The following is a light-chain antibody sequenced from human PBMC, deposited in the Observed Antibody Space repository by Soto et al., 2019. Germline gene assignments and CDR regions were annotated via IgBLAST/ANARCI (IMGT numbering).Light chain of an antibody. J-gene: IGKJ1*01. CDR2: GAS. V-gene: IGKV1-12*01. Sequence: DIQMTQTPSSVSASVGDRVTITCRASLGIGRWLAWYQQKPGKAPKVLISGASSLQSGVPSRFGGSGAGTDFTLTISALQPEDSAIYYCEQASSSPWTVGQGTMVES. CDR1: LGIGRW. CDR3: EQASSSPWT.